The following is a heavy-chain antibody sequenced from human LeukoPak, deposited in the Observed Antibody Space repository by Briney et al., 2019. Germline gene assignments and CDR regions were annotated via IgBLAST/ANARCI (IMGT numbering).Heavy chain of an antibody. V-gene: IGHV4-59*08. Sequence: SETLSLTCNVSGGSISNYYWSWIRQPPGKGLEWVGYIYYSGSTNYNPSLKSRVNISVDTSKSQFSLKLSSVTAADTAVYYCARPTTKLYWYFDFWGRGTLVTVSS. CDR2: IYYSGST. J-gene: IGHJ2*01. CDR1: GGSISNYY. CDR3: ARPTTKLYWYFDF. D-gene: IGHD4-17*01.